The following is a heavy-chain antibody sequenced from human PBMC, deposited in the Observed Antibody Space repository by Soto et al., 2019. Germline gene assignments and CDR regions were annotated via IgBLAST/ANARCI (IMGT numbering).Heavy chain of an antibody. V-gene: IGHV3-30-3*01. D-gene: IGHD2-21*02. Sequence: QVQLVESGGGVVQPGRSLRLSCAASGFTFSSYAMHWVRQAPGKGLEWVAVISYDGSNKYYADSVKGRFTISRDNSKNTLYLQMISLRADDTAVYYCARDPVAYCGGDCRTFDYWGQGTLVTVSS. CDR2: ISYDGSNK. CDR1: GFTFSSYA. CDR3: ARDPVAYCGGDCRTFDY. J-gene: IGHJ4*02.